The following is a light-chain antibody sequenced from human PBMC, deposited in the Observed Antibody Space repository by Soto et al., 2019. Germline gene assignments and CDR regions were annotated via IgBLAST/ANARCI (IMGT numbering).Light chain of an antibody. J-gene: IGKJ1*01. V-gene: IGKV1-39*01. CDR3: QQSYSTPPT. Sequence: DIQMKQSTSSLSASVGDRVTITCRPSQSISSYLNWYQQKPGKAPKLLIYAASSLQSGVPSRFSGSGSGTDFTLTISSLQPEDFATYYCQQSYSTPPTFGQGTKVDIK. CDR1: QSISSY. CDR2: AAS.